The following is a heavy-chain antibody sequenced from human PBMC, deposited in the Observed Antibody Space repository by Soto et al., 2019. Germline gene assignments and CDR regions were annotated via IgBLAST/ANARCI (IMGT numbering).Heavy chain of an antibody. CDR2: ISGSTGNT. D-gene: IGHD2-2*01. Sequence: EVQLLESGGGLVQPGGSLRLSCAASGFTFDSYAMNWVRQAPGKGLEWVSTISGSTGNTYYADSVKGRFTISRDNSKNEIYLKMNSLIDVDRAVYYCAKVLATSYACVNWYFDLWGRGTLVTVSS. CDR3: AKVLATSYACVNWYFDL. V-gene: IGHV3-23*01. CDR1: GFTFDSYA. J-gene: IGHJ2*01.